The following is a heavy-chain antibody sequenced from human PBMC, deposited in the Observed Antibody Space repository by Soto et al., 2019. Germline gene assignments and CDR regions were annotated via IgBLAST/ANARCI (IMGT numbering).Heavy chain of an antibody. V-gene: IGHV1-18*01. J-gene: IGHJ3*02. CDR2: ISAHNGNT. CDR3: ASPGYMSGWYGGI. Sequence: GASVKVSCKGSGYGFTTYGITWVRQAPGQGLEWMAWISAHNGNTNYAQKLQGRVTVTRDKSTSTAYMELRSLRSEDTAMYYCASPGYMSGWYGGIWGQGTMVTVSS. CDR1: GYGFTTYG. D-gene: IGHD6-19*01.